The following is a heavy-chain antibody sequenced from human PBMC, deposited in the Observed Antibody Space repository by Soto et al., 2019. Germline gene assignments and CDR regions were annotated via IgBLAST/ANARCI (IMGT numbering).Heavy chain of an antibody. J-gene: IGHJ4*02. Sequence: GGSLRLSCAASGFTFSSYALHWVRQAPGRGLEWVALISHDGINKNYADSVKGRFTISRDNSKKTLYLQMNSLRSEDTAVYYCAREGNDYGNNYGGLAYWGKGPLFTVSS. CDR1: GFTFSSYA. CDR2: ISHDGINK. V-gene: IGHV3-30-3*01. CDR3: AREGNDYGNNYGGLAY. D-gene: IGHD4-17*01.